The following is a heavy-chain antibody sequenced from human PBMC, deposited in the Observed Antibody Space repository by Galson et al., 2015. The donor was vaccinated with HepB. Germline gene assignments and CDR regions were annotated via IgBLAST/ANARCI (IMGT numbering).Heavy chain of an antibody. D-gene: IGHD2-2*01. J-gene: IGHJ4*02. CDR3: ARARRGYCSSTSCRGGNYFDY. CDR1: GYTFTSYY. V-gene: IGHV1-46*01. Sequence: SVKVSCKASGYTFTSYYMHWVRQAPGQGLEWMGIINPSGGSTSYAQMFQGRVTMTRDTSTSTVYMELSSLRSEDTAVYYCARARRGYCSSTSCRGGNYFDYWGQGTLVTVSS. CDR2: INPSGGST.